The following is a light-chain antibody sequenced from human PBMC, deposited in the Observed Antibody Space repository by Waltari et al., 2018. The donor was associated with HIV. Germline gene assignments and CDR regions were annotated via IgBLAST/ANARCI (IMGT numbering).Light chain of an antibody. CDR3: CAYAGSTTYVI. CDR2: EVS. Sequence: QSALTQPASVSGSPGQSIAISCTGTSSDVGGYNVVSWYQQHPGTAPKLNIYEVSKRPSGVSNRFSGSKSGTTASLTISGLQAEDEADYYCCAYAGSTTYVIFGGGTKLTVL. J-gene: IGLJ2*01. V-gene: IGLV2-23*02. CDR1: SSDVGGYNV.